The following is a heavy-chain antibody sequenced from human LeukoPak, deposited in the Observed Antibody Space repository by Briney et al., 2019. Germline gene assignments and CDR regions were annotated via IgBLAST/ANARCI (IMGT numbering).Heavy chain of an antibody. CDR1: GFTFYSYG. CDR2: INRSGDST. CDR3: AKEQLWSSGNWFDP. D-gene: IGHD5-18*01. J-gene: IGHJ5*02. Sequence: GGSLRLSCAASGFTFYSYGMNWVRQAPGKGLEWVSGINRSGDSTSYADSVKGRFTISRDNSKNTLYLQMNSLRAEDTAVYYCAKEQLWSSGNWFDPWGQGTLVTVPS. V-gene: IGHV3-23*01.